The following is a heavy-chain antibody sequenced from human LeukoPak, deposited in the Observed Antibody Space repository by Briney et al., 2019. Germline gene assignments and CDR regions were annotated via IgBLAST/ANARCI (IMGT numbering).Heavy chain of an antibody. CDR1: GGTFSSYA. CDR2: IIPIFGTA. J-gene: IGHJ4*02. Sequence: GSSVKVSCKASGGTFSSYAISWVRQAPGQGLEWMGGIIPIFGTANYAQKSQGRVTITADESTSTAYMELSSLRSEDTAVYYCSVGPKDYFDYWGQGTLVTVSS. CDR3: SVGPKDYFDY. V-gene: IGHV1-69*01.